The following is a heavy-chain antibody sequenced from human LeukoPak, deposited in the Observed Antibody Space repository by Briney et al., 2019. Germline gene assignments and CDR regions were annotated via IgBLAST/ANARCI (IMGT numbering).Heavy chain of an antibody. D-gene: IGHD1-26*01. CDR1: GFTFSSYG. V-gene: IGHV3-30*18. J-gene: IGHJ4*02. Sequence: GRSLRLSCAASGFTFSSYGMHWVRQAPGKGLEWVAVISYDGSNKYYADSVKGRFTISRDNSKNTVYLQMNSLRAEDTAVYYCAKEGATTSFDYWGPGTLVTVSS. CDR2: ISYDGSNK. CDR3: AKEGATTSFDY.